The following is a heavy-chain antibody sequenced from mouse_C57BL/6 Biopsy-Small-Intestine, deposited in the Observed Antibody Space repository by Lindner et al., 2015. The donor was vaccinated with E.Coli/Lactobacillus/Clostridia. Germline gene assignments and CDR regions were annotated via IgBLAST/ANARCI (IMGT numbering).Heavy chain of an antibody. J-gene: IGHJ4*01. V-gene: IGHV1-66*01. CDR1: GYSFTSYA. CDR2: INPGNRNT. Sequence: SVKVSCKASGYSFTSYAMHWVRQAPGQRLEWMGWINPGNRNTKYSQKFQGRVTITSDTSASTAYMELSSLRSEDTAVYYCARTFPFDSWGQGTLVTVSS. CDR3: ARTFPFDS.